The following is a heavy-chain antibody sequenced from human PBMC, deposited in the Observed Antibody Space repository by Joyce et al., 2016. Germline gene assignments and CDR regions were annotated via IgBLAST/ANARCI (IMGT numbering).Heavy chain of an antibody. Sequence: QVQLQESGPGLVKPSETLSLTCTVSGGSISSYYWSWIRQPPGKGLEWIGYIYYRGSTNYNPSLKSRVTISVVTSKNQFSLKLSSVTAADTAVYYCARGRPTRRYFDYWGQGTLVTVSS. CDR1: GGSISSYY. J-gene: IGHJ4*02. CDR3: ARGRPTRRYFDY. V-gene: IGHV4-59*08. CDR2: IYYRGST.